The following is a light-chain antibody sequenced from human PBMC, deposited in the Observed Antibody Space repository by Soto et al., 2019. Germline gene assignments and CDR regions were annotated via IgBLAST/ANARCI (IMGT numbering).Light chain of an antibody. CDR1: STDVGGYNY. V-gene: IGLV2-14*01. Sequence: QSDLTQPASVSGTPGQSITISCTGTSTDVGGYNYVSWYQQQPGQAPKLIISEVSNRPSGISNRFSGSKSGNTASLTISGLQAEDEADYFCSSYTSSSPYVFGSGTKVTVL. CDR2: EVS. CDR3: SSYTSSSPYV. J-gene: IGLJ1*01.